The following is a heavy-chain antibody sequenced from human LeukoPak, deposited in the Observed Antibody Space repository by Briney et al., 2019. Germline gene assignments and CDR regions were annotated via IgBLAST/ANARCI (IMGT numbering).Heavy chain of an antibody. Sequence: GASVKVSCKASGGTFSSYAISWVRQAPGQGLEWMGRIIPILGIANYAQKVQGRVTITADKSTSTAYMELSSPRSEDTAGDYCATATRHCSSTRCYAPEYYYYYGMEAWGHGTTVTVSS. CDR2: IIPILGIA. D-gene: IGHD2-2*01. V-gene: IGHV1-69*04. CDR1: GGTFSSYA. CDR3: ATATRHCSSTRCYAPEYYYYYGMEA. J-gene: IGHJ6*02.